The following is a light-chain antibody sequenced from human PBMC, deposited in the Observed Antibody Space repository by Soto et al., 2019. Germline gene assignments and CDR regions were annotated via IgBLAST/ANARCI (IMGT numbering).Light chain of an antibody. Sequence: QSALTQPASVPGSPGQSITISCTGTSSDVGGYNYVSWYQQHPGKAPKLMIYDVSNWPSGVSNRFSGSKSGNTASLTISGLQAEDEADYYCSSYTSSSTLLYVFGTGTKLTVL. V-gene: IGLV2-14*01. CDR1: SSDVGGYNY. J-gene: IGLJ1*01. CDR3: SSYTSSSTLLYV. CDR2: DVS.